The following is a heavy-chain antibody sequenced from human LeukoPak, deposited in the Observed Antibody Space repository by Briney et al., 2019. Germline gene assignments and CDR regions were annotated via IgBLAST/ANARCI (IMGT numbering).Heavy chain of an antibody. V-gene: IGHV3-48*01. CDR1: GFTFRTYS. CDR2: ISGSSRTI. Sequence: SGGSLRLSCAASGFTFRTYSMTWVRQAPGKGLEWISYISGSSRTIYYADSVKGRFTISRDNAKNSLYLQMNSLRAGDTAVYYCARDRGYGDYLDYWGQGTLVTVSS. CDR3: ARDRGYGDYLDY. D-gene: IGHD4-17*01. J-gene: IGHJ4*02.